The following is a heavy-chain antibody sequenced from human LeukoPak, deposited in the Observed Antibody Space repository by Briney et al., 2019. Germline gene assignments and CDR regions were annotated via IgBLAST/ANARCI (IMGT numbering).Heavy chain of an antibody. CDR1: GFTFSSYG. J-gene: IGHJ3*02. CDR3: AKERVLQHPADAFDI. CDR2: IRYDGSNK. Sequence: PGGSLRLSCAASGFTFSSYGMHWVRQAPGKGLEWVAFIRYDGSNKYYADSVKGRFTISRDNSKNTLYLQMNSLRAEDTAVYYCAKERVLQHPADAFDIWGQGTMVTVSS. V-gene: IGHV3-30*02.